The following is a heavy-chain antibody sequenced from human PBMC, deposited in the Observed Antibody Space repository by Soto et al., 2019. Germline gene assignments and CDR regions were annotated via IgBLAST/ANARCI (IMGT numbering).Heavy chain of an antibody. CDR2: IYPGDSDT. J-gene: IGHJ3*02. Sequence: GESLKISCKGSGYSFASYWIGWVRQMPGKGLEWMGIIYPGDSDTRYSPSFQGQVTISADKSISTAYLQWSSLKASDTAMYYCARADWSDETSADAFDIWGQRTMVTVSS. D-gene: IGHD1-1*01. CDR3: ARADWSDETSADAFDI. CDR1: GYSFASYW. V-gene: IGHV5-51*01.